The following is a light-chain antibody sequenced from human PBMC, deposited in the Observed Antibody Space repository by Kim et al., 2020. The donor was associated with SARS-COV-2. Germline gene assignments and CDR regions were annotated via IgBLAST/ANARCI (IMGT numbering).Light chain of an antibody. CDR1: QSVGSY. CDR3: QQRTNWPPTWT. Sequence: EIVLTQSPATLSLSPGERATLSGRASQSVGSYLAWYQQKPGQAPRLLIYGVSNRATGIPARFSGSGSGTDFTLTISSLEPEDFAVYYCQQRTNWPPTWTFGQGTKVDIK. CDR2: GVS. V-gene: IGKV3-11*01. J-gene: IGKJ1*01.